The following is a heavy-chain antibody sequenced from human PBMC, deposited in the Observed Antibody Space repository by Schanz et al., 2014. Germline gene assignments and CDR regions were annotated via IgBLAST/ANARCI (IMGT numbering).Heavy chain of an antibody. CDR1: GFSFSGFG. J-gene: IGHJ4*02. D-gene: IGHD1-26*01. Sequence: QVQLVESGGGVVQPGRSLRLSCAGSGFSFSGFGMHWVRQAPGKGLEWVAVISYDGRNKYFADSVKGRFTISRDNAKNSLYLQMNSLTAEDTAVYYCAKYGTGKGVSFEYWGQGTLVTVSS. CDR2: ISYDGRNK. V-gene: IGHV3-30*18. CDR3: AKYGTGKGVSFEY.